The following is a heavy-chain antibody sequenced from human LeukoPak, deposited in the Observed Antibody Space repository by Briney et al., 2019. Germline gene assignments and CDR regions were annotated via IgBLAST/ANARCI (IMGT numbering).Heavy chain of an antibody. V-gene: IGHV1-46*01. Sequence: ASVKVSCKASGYTFTSYYMHWVRQAPGQGLEWMGIINPSGGSTSYAQKFQGRVTTTRDTSTSTVYMELSSLRSEDTAVYYCARQGFGERSWFDPWGQGTLVTVSS. CDR1: GYTFTSYY. CDR3: ARQGFGERSWFDP. J-gene: IGHJ5*02. CDR2: INPSGGST. D-gene: IGHD3-10*01.